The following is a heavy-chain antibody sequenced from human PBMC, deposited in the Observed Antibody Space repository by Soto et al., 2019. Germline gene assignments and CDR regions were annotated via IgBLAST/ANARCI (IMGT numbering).Heavy chain of an antibody. CDR2: IQQDGGDK. Sequence: EVQLVESGGGLVQPGGSLRLSCAASGFTFSTYWMSWLRQAPGKGLEWVANIQQDGGDKYHVDSVKGRSTTSRDNAKNTLHVQMSRLRTEDTAVYYGAREAQGVPPKDGSGHWRGYVDLWGRGTLVPVSS. J-gene: IGHJ2*01. D-gene: IGHD6-19*01. CDR3: AREAQGVPPKDGSGHWRGYVDL. V-gene: IGHV3-7*05. CDR1: GFTFSTYW.